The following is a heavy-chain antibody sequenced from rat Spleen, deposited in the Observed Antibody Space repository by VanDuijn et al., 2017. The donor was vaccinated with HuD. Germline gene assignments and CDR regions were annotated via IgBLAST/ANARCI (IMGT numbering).Heavy chain of an antibody. CDR1: GFTFSDYY. V-gene: IGHV5-29*01. CDR2: VIYDGSNT. J-gene: IGHJ1*01. Sequence: EVQLVESDGGLVQPGRSLKLSCAASGFTFSDYYMAWVRQAPTKGLEWVATVIYDGSNTYYRDSVKGRFTISRDNAKSTLYLQMDSLRPEEKATYYCARRGYLSNWYFDFWGPGIMVTVSS. CDR3: ARRGYLSNWYFDF. D-gene: IGHD2-7*01.